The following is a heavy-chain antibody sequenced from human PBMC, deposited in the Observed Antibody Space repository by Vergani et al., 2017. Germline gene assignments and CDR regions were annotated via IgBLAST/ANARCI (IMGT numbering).Heavy chain of an antibody. D-gene: IGHD4-23*01. CDR2: IYYSGST. J-gene: IGHJ3*02. Sequence: QVQLQESGPGLVKPSQTLSLTCTVSGGSISSGGYYWSWIRQHPGKGLEWIGYIYYSGSTYYNPSLKSLVTISLETSKNHFSLKLSSVTAAATAVYDCARMVYGGNDDAFDIWGQGTMVTVSS. CDR3: ARMVYGGNDDAFDI. V-gene: IGHV4-31*01. CDR1: GGSISSGGYY.